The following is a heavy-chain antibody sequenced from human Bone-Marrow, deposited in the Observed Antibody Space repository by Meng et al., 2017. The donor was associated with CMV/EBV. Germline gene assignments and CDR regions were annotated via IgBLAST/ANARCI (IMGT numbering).Heavy chain of an antibody. J-gene: IGHJ4*02. CDR1: GYTFTGYY. D-gene: IGHD1-7*01. CDR3: ARTWSYNWNYVGAYYFDY. Sequence: ASVKVSCKASGYTFTGYYMHWVRQAPGQGLEWMGWINPNSGGTNYAQKFQGRVTMTRDTSISTAYMELSRLRSDDTAVYYCARTWSYNWNYVGAYYFDYWGQGTRVTVSS. CDR2: INPNSGGT. V-gene: IGHV1-2*02.